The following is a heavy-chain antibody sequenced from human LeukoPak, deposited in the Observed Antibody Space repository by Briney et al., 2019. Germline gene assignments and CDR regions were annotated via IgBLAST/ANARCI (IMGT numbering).Heavy chain of an antibody. CDR3: ATSPTIKGGFDS. Sequence: GGSLRLSCAVSGFTVSSCCMHWVRQAPGKELVWVSRFDSDGTSTSYADSVKGRFTISRDVAKNTLYLQMNSLRAEDTAVYYCATSPTIKGGFDSWGQGTLVSVSS. CDR2: FDSDGTST. CDR1: GFTVSSCC. J-gene: IGHJ4*02. V-gene: IGHV3-74*01. D-gene: IGHD4/OR15-4a*01.